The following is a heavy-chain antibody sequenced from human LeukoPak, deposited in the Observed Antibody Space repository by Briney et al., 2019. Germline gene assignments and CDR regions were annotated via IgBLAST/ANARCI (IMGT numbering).Heavy chain of an antibody. J-gene: IGHJ5*02. V-gene: IGHV1-8*01. CDR3: ARTPDWYSSSWFDP. CDR1: GYTFISYD. CDR2: MNPNSGNT. D-gene: IGHD6-13*01. Sequence: ASVKVSCKASGYTFISYDINWVRQATGQGPEWMGWMNPNSGNTGYAQKFQGRVTMTRDTSISTAYMELSRLRSDDTAVYYCARTPDWYSSSWFDPWGQGTLVTVSS.